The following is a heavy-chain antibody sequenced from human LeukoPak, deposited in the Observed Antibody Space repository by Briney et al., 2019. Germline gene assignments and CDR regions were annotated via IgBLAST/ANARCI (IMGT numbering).Heavy chain of an antibody. J-gene: IGHJ4*02. CDR2: INPNSGGT. V-gene: IGHV1-2*02. D-gene: IGHD5-24*01. CDR3: ARNDPNRRDGYIVFDY. Sequence: ASVKVSCKASGYTFTGYYMHWARQAPGQGLEWMGWINPNSGGTNYAQKFQGRVTMTRDTSISTAYMELSRLRSDDTAVYYCARNDPNRRDGYIVFDYWGQGTLVTVSS. CDR1: GYTFTGYY.